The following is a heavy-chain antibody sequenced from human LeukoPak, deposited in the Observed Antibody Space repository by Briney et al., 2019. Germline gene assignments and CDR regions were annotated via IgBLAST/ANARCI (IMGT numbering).Heavy chain of an antibody. CDR1: GYTFTNYG. J-gene: IGHJ4*02. CDR3: ARGGSYYDSSVHFDY. D-gene: IGHD3-22*01. Sequence: ASVKVSCKASGYTFTNYGISWVRQAPGQGLEWLGWISAYNGNTNYAQKLQGRVTMTTDTSTSTAYMELRSLRSDDTAVYYCARGGSYYDSSVHFDYWGQGTLVTVSS. CDR2: ISAYNGNT. V-gene: IGHV1-18*01.